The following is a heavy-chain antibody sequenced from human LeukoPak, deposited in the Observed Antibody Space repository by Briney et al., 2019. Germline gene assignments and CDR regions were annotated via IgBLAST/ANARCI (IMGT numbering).Heavy chain of an antibody. J-gene: IGHJ5*02. Sequence: GASVKVSCKASGYTFTSYGISWVRQAPGQGLEWMGWINAYNGNTNYAQKLQGRVTMTTDTSTSTAYMELRSLRSDDTAVYYCARDNSGLAAAGPGWFDPWGQGTLVTVSS. CDR1: GYTFTSYG. D-gene: IGHD6-13*01. CDR2: INAYNGNT. CDR3: ARDNSGLAAAGPGWFDP. V-gene: IGHV1-18*01.